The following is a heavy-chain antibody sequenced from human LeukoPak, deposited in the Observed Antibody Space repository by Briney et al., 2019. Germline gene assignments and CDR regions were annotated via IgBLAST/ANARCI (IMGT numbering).Heavy chain of an antibody. Sequence: GGSLRLSCAASGSTFSSYAMSWVRQAPGKGLEWVSAISGSGGSTYYADSVKGRFTISRDNSKNTLYLQMNSLRAEDTAVYYCAKSRLDIVVVPVTGYWGQGTLVTVSS. CDR1: GSTFSSYA. CDR2: ISGSGGST. CDR3: AKSRLDIVVVPVTGY. D-gene: IGHD2-2*03. J-gene: IGHJ4*02. V-gene: IGHV3-23*01.